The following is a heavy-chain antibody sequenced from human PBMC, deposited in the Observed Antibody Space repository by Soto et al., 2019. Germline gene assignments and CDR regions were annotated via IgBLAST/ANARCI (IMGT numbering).Heavy chain of an antibody. CDR2: IKGDGSST. CDR1: GFTFSGYW. J-gene: IGHJ4*02. Sequence: EVQLVESGGGLVQPGGSLRLSCAASGFTFSGYWMHWVRQVPGKGLVWVSRIKGDGSSTSYADSVKGRFTISRDNAKNTLYLQMNSLRAEATAVYYCASEPLGATAYWGQGPLGTVSS. V-gene: IGHV3-74*01. CDR3: ASEPLGATAY. D-gene: IGHD1-26*01.